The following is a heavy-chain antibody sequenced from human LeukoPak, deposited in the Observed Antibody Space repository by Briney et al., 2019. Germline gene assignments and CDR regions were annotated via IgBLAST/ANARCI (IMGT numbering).Heavy chain of an antibody. Sequence: KPSETLSLTCPVSGGSISSSSYYWGWIRQPPGKGLQWIGSIYYRGNTYYTPSLKSRVTISVDTSKNQFSLKLSSVTAADTAVYYCASPPLDYGDYSIDYWGHGTLVTVSS. J-gene: IGHJ4*01. CDR1: GGSISSSSYY. CDR3: ASPPLDYGDYSIDY. D-gene: IGHD4-17*01. V-gene: IGHV4-39*01. CDR2: IYYRGNT.